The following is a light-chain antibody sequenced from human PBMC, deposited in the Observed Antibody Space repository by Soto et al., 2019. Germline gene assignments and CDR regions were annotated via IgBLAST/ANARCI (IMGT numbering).Light chain of an antibody. CDR1: SSDVGSYNL. J-gene: IGLJ1*01. V-gene: IGLV2-23*02. CDR2: EVS. Sequence: QSALTQPASVSGSPGQSITISCTGTSSDVGSYNLVSWYQQHPGKAPKLMIYEVSKRPSGVSNRFSGSKSGNTASLTISGLQSEDEAYYYCGPFGGSSPYVFGTGTKVPV. CDR3: GPFGGSSPYV.